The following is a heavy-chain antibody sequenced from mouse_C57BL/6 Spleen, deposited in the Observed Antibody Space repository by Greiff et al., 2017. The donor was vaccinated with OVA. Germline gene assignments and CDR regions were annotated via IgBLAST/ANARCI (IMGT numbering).Heavy chain of an antibody. J-gene: IGHJ3*01. V-gene: IGHV1-50*01. CDR2: IDPSDSYT. Sequence: QVQLKQPGAELVKPGASVKLSCKASGYTFTSYWMQWVKQRPGQGLEWIGEIDPSDSYTNYNQKFKGKATLTVDTSSSTAYMQLSSLTSEDSAVYYCARNYGSSSAWFAYWGQGTLVTVSA. CDR1: GYTFTSYW. CDR3: ARNYGSSSAWFAY. D-gene: IGHD1-1*01.